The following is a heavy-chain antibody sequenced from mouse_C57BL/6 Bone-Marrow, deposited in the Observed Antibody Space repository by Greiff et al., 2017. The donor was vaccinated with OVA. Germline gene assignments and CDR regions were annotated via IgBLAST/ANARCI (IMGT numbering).Heavy chain of an antibody. CDR2: IYPGSGST. D-gene: IGHD1-1*01. CDR1: GYTFTSYW. Sequence: QVQLQPGAELVKPGASVKMSCKASGYTFTSYWITWVKQRPGQGLEWIGDIYPGSGSTNYNEKFKGKATLTVDTSSSTAYMQLSSLTSEDSAVYYCARTLLLLRYWYFDVWGTGTTVTVSS. V-gene: IGHV1-55*01. J-gene: IGHJ1*03. CDR3: ARTLLLLRYWYFDV.